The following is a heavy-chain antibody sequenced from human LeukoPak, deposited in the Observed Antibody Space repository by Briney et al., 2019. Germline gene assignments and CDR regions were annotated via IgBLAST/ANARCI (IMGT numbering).Heavy chain of an antibody. CDR1: GGSISSSSYY. V-gene: IGHV4-39*01. D-gene: IGHD3-22*01. CDR3: ARRTYYDTSGSHYFDY. Sequence: PSETLSRTCTVSGGSISSSSYYWGWIRQPRGKGLEWIGSIYYSGSTYCNPSPKSRVTISADTSKNQFSLKLSSVTAADTAIYYCARRTYYDTSGSHYFDYWGQGTLVTVSS. J-gene: IGHJ4*02. CDR2: IYYSGST.